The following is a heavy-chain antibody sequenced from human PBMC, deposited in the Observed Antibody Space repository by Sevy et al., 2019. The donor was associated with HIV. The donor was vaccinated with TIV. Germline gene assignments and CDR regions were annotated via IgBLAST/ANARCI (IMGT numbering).Heavy chain of an antibody. CDR3: ATLHGMDV. Sequence: GGSLRLSCTASGFPFSSYEMNWVRQAPGKGLEWVSYISSSSSYIYYADSVKGRFTISRDNAKNSLYLQMNSLRAEDTAVYYCATLHGMDVWGQGTTVTVSS. CDR1: GFPFSSYE. V-gene: IGHV3-21*05. CDR2: ISSSSSYI. J-gene: IGHJ6*02.